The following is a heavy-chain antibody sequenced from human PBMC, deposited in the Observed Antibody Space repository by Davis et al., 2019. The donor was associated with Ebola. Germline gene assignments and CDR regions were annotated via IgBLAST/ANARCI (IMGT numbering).Heavy chain of an antibody. CDR2: IYYSGSI. CDR3: ARGEVRYCSSTSCYNYGMDV. Sequence: SETLSLTCTVSGGSISSGDYYWSWIRQPPGKGLEWIGYIYYSGSIYYNPSLKSRVTISVDTSKNQFSLKLSSVTAADTAVYYCARGEVRYCSSTSCYNYGMDVWGQGTTVTVSS. D-gene: IGHD2-2*02. V-gene: IGHV4-30-4*01. CDR1: GGSISSGDYY. J-gene: IGHJ6*02.